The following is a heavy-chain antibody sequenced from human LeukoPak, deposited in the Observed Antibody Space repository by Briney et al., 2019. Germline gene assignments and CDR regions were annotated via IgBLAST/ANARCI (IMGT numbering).Heavy chain of an antibody. D-gene: IGHD1-1*01. J-gene: IGHJ5*02. CDR2: ISYDGKNK. CDR3: ARGETGTCLGH. Sequence: GGSLRLSCAASGFTFSSFGMYWVRQAPDKGLEWVSFISYDGKNKFYVDSVKGRFAISRDNSKNTLQLQMNSLRVEDTAIYYCARGETGTCLGHWGQGILVTVSS. V-gene: IGHV3-30*19. CDR1: GFTFSSFG.